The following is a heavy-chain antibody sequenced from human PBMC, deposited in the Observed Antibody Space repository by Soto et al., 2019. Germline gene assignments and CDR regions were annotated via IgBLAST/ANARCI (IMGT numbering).Heavy chain of an antibody. V-gene: IGHV5-51*01. Sequence: GESLKISCKGSGYSFTSYWIGWVRQMPGKGLEWMGIIYPGDSDTRYSPSFQGQVTISADKSISTAYLQWSSLKASDTAMYYCARHFSQLRFHYYMDVWGKGTTVTVSS. J-gene: IGHJ6*03. CDR3: ARHFSQLRFHYYMDV. D-gene: IGHD2-2*01. CDR2: IYPGDSDT. CDR1: GYSFTSYW.